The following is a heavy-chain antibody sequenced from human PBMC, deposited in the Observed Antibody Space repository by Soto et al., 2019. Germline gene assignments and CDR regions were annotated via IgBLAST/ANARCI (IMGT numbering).Heavy chain of an antibody. CDR1: GFTFSNYG. Sequence: QVQLVESGGGVVQPGRSLRLSCAASGFTFSNYGMHWVRQAPGKGLEWVELTSYDGDNKYYGDSVKGRFTISRDNSKNTLYLQMNSLRVEDTAVYYCAKDIALVRGVIIAIDVWGQGTTVTVSS. CDR2: TSYDGDNK. D-gene: IGHD3-10*01. CDR3: AKDIALVRGVIIAIDV. J-gene: IGHJ6*02. V-gene: IGHV3-30*18.